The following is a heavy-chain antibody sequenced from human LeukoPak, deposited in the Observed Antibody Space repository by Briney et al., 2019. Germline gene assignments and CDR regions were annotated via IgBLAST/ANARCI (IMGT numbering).Heavy chain of an antibody. Sequence: ASVKVSCKASGYTFINYYMHWVRQAPGQGLEWMGIINPSGGSTTYAQKIQGRVTLTTDTSTSTVYMELSSLRSDDTSVYYCARDLTGTTYLDYWGQGTLVTVSS. V-gene: IGHV1-46*01. CDR3: ARDLTGTTYLDY. J-gene: IGHJ4*02. CDR1: GYTFINYY. D-gene: IGHD1-1*01. CDR2: INPSGGST.